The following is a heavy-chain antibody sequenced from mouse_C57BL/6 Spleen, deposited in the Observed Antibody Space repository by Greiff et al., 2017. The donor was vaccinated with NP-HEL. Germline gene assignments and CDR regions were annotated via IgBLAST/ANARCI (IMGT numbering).Heavy chain of an antibody. CDR2: ISSGSSTI. CDR1: GFTFSDYG. Sequence: DVKLVESGGGLVKPGGSLKLSCAASGFTFSDYGMHWVRQAPEKGLEWVAYISSGSSTIYYADTVKGRFTISRDNAKNTLFLQMTSLRSEDTAMYYCATDGYYVAFDYWGQGTTLTVSS. V-gene: IGHV5-17*01. CDR3: ATDGYYVAFDY. J-gene: IGHJ2*01. D-gene: IGHD2-3*01.